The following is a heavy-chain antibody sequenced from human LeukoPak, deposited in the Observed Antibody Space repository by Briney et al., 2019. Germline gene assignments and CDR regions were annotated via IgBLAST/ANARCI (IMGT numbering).Heavy chain of an antibody. J-gene: IGHJ4*02. D-gene: IGHD2-2*01. CDR1: GYTFTSYG. CDR2: ISAYNGNT. Sequence: ASVKVSCKASGYTFTSYGISWVRQAPGQGLEWMGWISAYNGNTNYAQKLQGRVTMTTDTSTSTAYMELRSLRSDDTAVYYCAREGPRYCSSTSCYHGFDYWGQGTLVTVSS. V-gene: IGHV1-18*01. CDR3: AREGPRYCSSTSCYHGFDY.